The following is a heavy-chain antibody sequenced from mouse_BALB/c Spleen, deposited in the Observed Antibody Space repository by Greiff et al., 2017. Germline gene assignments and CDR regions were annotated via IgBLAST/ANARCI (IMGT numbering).Heavy chain of an antibody. CDR2: IYPGDGST. Sequence: QVQLQQSGPGLVKPGALVKISCKASGYTFTSYDINWVKQWPGQGLEWMGWIYPGDGSTKYNEKFKGKATLTADKSSRTAYMQLSSLTSENSAVYFCARDDGYSYAMDYWGQGTSVTVSS. CDR1: GYTFTSYD. V-gene: IGHV1S56*01. D-gene: IGHD2-3*01. CDR3: ARDDGYSYAMDY. J-gene: IGHJ4*01.